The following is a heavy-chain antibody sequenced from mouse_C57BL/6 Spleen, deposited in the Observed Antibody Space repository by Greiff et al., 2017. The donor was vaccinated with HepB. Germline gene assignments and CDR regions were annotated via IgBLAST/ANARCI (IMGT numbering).Heavy chain of an antibody. CDR2: IDPEDGDT. J-gene: IGHJ1*03. Sequence: VQLKQSGAELVRPGASVKLSCTASGFNIKDYYMHWVKQRPEQGLEWIGRIDPEDGDTEYAPKFQGKATMTADTSSNTAYLQLSSLTSEDTAVYYCTTGYYGSSSYWYFDVWGTGTTVTVSS. CDR3: TTGYYGSSSYWYFDV. V-gene: IGHV14-1*01. CDR1: GFNIKDYY. D-gene: IGHD1-1*01.